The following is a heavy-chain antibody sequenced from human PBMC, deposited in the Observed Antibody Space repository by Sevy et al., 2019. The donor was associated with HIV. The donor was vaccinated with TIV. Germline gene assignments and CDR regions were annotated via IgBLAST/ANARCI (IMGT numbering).Heavy chain of an antibody. CDR3: ARGTSGYDFGDYYYYMDV. Sequence: ASVKVSCKTSGGTLSRYAISWVRQAPGQGLEWMGGIVPVFVTPNYAQKFQGRVNITADESTNTAYMELTSLRSEDTAGDYCARGTSGYDFGDYYYYMDVWGKGTTVTVSS. CDR1: GGTLSRYA. J-gene: IGHJ6*03. V-gene: IGHV1-69*13. CDR2: IVPVFVTP. D-gene: IGHD5-12*01.